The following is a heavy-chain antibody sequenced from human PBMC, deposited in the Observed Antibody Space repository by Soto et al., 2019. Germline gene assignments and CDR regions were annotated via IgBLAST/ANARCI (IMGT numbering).Heavy chain of an antibody. V-gene: IGHV4-34*01. CDR1: GGSFSGYY. CDR2: INHSGST. Sequence: SETLSLTCAVYGGSFSGYYWSWIRQPPGKGLEWIGEINHSGSTNYNPSLKSRVTISVDTSKNQFSLKLSSVTAADTAVYYCARGRWLRPIDYWGQGTLVTVSS. D-gene: IGHD5-12*01. J-gene: IGHJ4*02. CDR3: ARGRWLRPIDY.